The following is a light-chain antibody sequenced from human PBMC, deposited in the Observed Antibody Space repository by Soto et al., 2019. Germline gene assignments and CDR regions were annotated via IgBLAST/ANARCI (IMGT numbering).Light chain of an antibody. CDR2: LEGSGNY. J-gene: IGLJ1*01. Sequence: QPVLTQSSSASASLGSSVKLTCTLSSGHSSYIIAWHQQQPGKAPRYLMKLEGSGNYNWGSGVPDRFSGSSSGADRYLTISNLQFEDEADYYCETWDSNTHVFGTGTKVTVL. CDR3: ETWDSNTHV. V-gene: IGLV4-60*02. CDR1: SGHSSYI.